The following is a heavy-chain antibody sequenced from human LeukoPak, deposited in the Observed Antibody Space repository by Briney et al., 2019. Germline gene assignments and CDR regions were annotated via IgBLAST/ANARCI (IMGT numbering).Heavy chain of an antibody. CDR3: AKLGATRYPNWFDP. V-gene: IGHV3-23*01. CDR1: GFTFSSYA. J-gene: IGHJ5*02. D-gene: IGHD3-16*01. Sequence: PGGSLRLSCAASGFTFSSYAMSWVRHTPGKGLEWVSAISGSGGSTYYADSVKGRFTISRDNSKNTLYLQMNSLRAEDTGVYYCAKLGATRYPNWFDPWGQGTLVTVSS. CDR2: ISGSGGST.